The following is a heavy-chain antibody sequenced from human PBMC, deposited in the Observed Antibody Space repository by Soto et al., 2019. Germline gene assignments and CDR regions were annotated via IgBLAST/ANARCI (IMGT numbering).Heavy chain of an antibody. CDR1: GGSISSYY. J-gene: IGHJ6*02. V-gene: IGHV4-4*07. CDR3: ARDSSDYDISTGYYGWDYYYYGMDV. Sequence: PSETLSLTCTVSGGSISSYYWSWIRQPAGKGLEWIGRIYTSGSTNYNPSLKSRVTMSVDTSKNQFSLKLSSVTAADTAVYYCARDSSDYDISTGYYGWDYYYYGMDVWGQGTTVTVSS. CDR2: IYTSGST. D-gene: IGHD3-9*01.